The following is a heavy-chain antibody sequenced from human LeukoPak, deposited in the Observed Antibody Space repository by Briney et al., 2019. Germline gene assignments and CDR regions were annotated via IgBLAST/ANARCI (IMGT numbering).Heavy chain of an antibody. D-gene: IGHD3-22*01. CDR3: ARSGAYYYDSSGYYAVGY. Sequence: ASVKVSCKASGYTFTGYYMHWARQAPGQGLEWMGWISAYNGNTNYAQKLQGRVTMTTDTSTSTAYMELRSLRSDDTAVYYCARSGAYYYDSSGYYAVGYWGQGTLVTVSS. V-gene: IGHV1-18*04. CDR2: ISAYNGNT. J-gene: IGHJ4*02. CDR1: GYTFTGYY.